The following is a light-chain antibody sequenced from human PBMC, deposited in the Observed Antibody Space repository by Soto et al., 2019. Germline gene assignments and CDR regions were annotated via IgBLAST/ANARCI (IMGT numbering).Light chain of an antibody. V-gene: IGKV3-11*01. CDR2: AAS. CDR3: QHRREWPRT. CDR1: QSVDNY. J-gene: IGKJ2*02. Sequence: EIVLTQSPATLSLSPGERATLSCRASQSVDNYLAWYQQKPAQAPRLLIYAASKRATGIPGRFSGSGSGTDFTLTISSLEPEDFAVYYCQHRREWPRTFGQGTKLDIK.